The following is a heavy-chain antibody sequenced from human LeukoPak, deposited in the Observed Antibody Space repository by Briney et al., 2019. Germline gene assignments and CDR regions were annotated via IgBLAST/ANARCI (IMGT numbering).Heavy chain of an antibody. Sequence: PSETLSLTCAVSGDSISDSDWWTWVRQPPGKGLEWIGEIRHSGSTNYNPSLKSRVTISVDKSKNQFSLKLSSVTAADTAVYYCARQGAAAGRSAFDIWGQGTMVTVSS. CDR2: IRHSGST. CDR1: GDSISDSDW. J-gene: IGHJ3*02. D-gene: IGHD6-13*01. V-gene: IGHV4-4*02. CDR3: ARQGAAAGRSAFDI.